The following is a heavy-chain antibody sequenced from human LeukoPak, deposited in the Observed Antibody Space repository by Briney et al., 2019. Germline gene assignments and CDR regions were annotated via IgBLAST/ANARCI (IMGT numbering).Heavy chain of an antibody. CDR1: GITFDDYA. CDR2: VNWSGHSV. CDR3: ARAPDYYGSGSYSTELDY. V-gene: IGHV3-9*01. J-gene: IGHJ4*02. Sequence: PGGSLRLSCAASGITFDDYAMHWVRQVPGRGLEWVAGVNWSGHSVGYADAVKGRFTISRDKAKTSLYLQMNSLRAEDTAVYYCARAPDYYGSGSYSTELDYWGRGTLVTVSS. D-gene: IGHD3-10*01.